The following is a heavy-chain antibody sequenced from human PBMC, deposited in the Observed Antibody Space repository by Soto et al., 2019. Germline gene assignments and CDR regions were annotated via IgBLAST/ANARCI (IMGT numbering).Heavy chain of an antibody. D-gene: IGHD2-8*01. V-gene: IGHV1-2*04. CDR1: GYTFTVYY. CDR3: ARRYCTNGVCYKAGMDV. Sequence: SVKVSCQASGYTFTVYYMHWVREAPVQGLEWMGWINPNSGGTNYAQKFQGWVTMTRDTSISTAYMELSRLRSDDTAVYYCARRYCTNGVCYKAGMDVWGQGTTVTVSS. J-gene: IGHJ6*02. CDR2: INPNSGGT.